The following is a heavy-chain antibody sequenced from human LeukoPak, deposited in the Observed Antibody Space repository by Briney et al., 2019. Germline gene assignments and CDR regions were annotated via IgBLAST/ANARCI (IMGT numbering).Heavy chain of an antibody. Sequence: GGALRLSCAASGFTFSSYGMHWVREAPGEGLEWVAFIRYDGSNKYYADSVKGRFTISRDNSKNTLYLQMNSLRAEDTAVYYCAKGGRSTGCFDYWGQGTLVTVSS. CDR2: IRYDGSNK. D-gene: IGHD2-2*01. V-gene: IGHV3-30*02. CDR3: AKGGRSTGCFDY. J-gene: IGHJ4*02. CDR1: GFTFSSYG.